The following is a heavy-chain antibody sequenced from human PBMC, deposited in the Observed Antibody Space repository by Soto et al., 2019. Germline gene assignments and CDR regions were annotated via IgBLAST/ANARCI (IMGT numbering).Heavy chain of an antibody. Sequence: GASVKVSCKASGYTFTGYYMHWVRQAPGRGLEWMGWINPNSGGTNYAQKFQGWVTMTRDTSISTAYMELSRLRSDDTAVYYCARDRGGYCSSTSCPGAFDISGQATIVTVSS. J-gene: IGHJ3*02. CDR2: INPNSGGT. D-gene: IGHD2-2*01. V-gene: IGHV1-2*04. CDR1: GYTFTGYY. CDR3: ARDRGGYCSSTSCPGAFDI.